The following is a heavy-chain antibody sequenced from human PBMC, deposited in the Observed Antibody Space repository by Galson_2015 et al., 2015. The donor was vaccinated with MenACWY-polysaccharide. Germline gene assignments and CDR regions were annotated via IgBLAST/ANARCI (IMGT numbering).Heavy chain of an antibody. V-gene: IGHV6-1*01. D-gene: IGHD6-19*01. CDR1: GDRVSSHSAA. CDR3: ARVAGRDPFDY. Sequence: CAISGDRVSSHSAAWSWIRQSPSRGLEWLGRTYYRSKWYNDYAVSVKSRITINPDTSKNQFSLQLNSVTPEDTAVYYCARVAGRDPFDYWGQGTLVTVSS. J-gene: IGHJ4*02. CDR2: TYYRSKWYN.